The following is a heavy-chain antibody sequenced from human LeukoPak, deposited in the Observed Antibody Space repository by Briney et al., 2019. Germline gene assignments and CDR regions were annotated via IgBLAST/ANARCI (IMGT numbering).Heavy chain of an antibody. CDR2: VNWNGRST. CDR3: ARGHGSGSYEAIDY. D-gene: IGHD3-10*01. J-gene: IGHJ4*02. Sequence: PGGSLRLSCAASGFTFDDYGMSWVRQAPGKGLEWVSGVNWNGRSTGYADSVKGRFTLSRDNAKNSLYLQMNSLRAEDTALYYCARGHGSGSYEAIDYWGQGTLVTVSS. CDR1: GFTFDDYG. V-gene: IGHV3-20*04.